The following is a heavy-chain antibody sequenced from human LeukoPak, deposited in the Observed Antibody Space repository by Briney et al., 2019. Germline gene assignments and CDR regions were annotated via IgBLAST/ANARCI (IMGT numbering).Heavy chain of an antibody. CDR2: IHYSGNT. CDR3: ARASHYYMDV. J-gene: IGHJ6*03. Sequence: PSETLSLTCTASGGSISSTDSYWSWIRQPPGKGLEWIGSIHYSGNTYYSSSLKSRVTISVDTSKNQFSLSLTSVTAADTAVYYCARASHYYMDVWGQGTTFSVSS. D-gene: IGHD2-2*01. V-gene: IGHV4-39*07. CDR1: GGSISSTDSY.